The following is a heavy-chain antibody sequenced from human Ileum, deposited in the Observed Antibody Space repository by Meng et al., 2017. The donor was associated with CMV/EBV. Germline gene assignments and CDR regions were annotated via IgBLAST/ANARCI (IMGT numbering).Heavy chain of an antibody. Sequence: GESLKIPCAASGFTFSSYWMNLVRQAPGKGLEWVANIKQDGSGKDYVVSVKARFTISRNNAKNSLYLQMDSLRAEDTAMYYCVKSIDYWGQGTLVTVSS. V-gene: IGHV3-7*01. CDR3: VKSIDY. CDR1: GFTFSSYW. CDR2: IKQDGSGK. J-gene: IGHJ4*02.